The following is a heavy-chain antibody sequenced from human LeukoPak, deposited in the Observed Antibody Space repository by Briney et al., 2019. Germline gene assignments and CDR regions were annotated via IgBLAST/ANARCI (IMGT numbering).Heavy chain of an antibody. CDR1: GFTFSSYA. CDR2: ISGSGGST. CDR3: AKDNYATTLCWFAP. V-gene: IGHV3-23*01. J-gene: IGHJ5*02. Sequence: GGSLRLSCAASGFTFSSYAMSWVRQAPGKGLEWVSAISGSGGSTYYVDSVKGRFTISRDNSKNTLYLQMNSLRAEDTAVYYCAKDNYATTLCWFAPWGQGTLVTVSS. D-gene: IGHD2-15*01.